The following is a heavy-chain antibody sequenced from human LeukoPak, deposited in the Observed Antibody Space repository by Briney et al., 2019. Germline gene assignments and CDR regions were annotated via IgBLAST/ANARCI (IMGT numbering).Heavy chain of an antibody. Sequence: ASVKVSCKASGYTFTSYGISWVRQAPGQGLEWMGWISAYNGNTNYAQKLQGRVTMTTDTSASTAYMELSSLRSEDTAVFYCARANDFWSGHYYGMDVWGQGTTVTVSS. CDR2: ISAYNGNT. CDR1: GYTFTSYG. D-gene: IGHD3-3*01. J-gene: IGHJ6*02. CDR3: ARANDFWSGHYYGMDV. V-gene: IGHV1-18*01.